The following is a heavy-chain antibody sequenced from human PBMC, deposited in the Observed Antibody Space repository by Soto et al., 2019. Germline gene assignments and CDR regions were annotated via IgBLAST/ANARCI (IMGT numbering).Heavy chain of an antibody. J-gene: IGHJ6*02. CDR1: GFTFSSYG. CDR3: ARGDGVRVAVTTKSPGYGMDV. V-gene: IGHV3-33*01. CDR2: IWYDGSNK. D-gene: IGHD4-17*01. Sequence: QVQLVESGGGVVQPGRSLRLSCAASGFTFSSYGMHWVRQAPGTGLEWVAVIWYDGSNKYYADSVKGRFTISRDNSKNTLYLQMNSLRAEDTAVYYCARGDGVRVAVTTKSPGYGMDVWGQGTTVTVSS.